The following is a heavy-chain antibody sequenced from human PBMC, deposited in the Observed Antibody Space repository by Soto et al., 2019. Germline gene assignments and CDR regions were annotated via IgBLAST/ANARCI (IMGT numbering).Heavy chain of an antibody. D-gene: IGHD4-17*01. Sequence: SLRLSCAASGFTFSSYAMSWVRQAPGKGLERVSAISGSGGSTYYADSVKGRFTISRDNSKNTLYLQMNSLRAEDTAVYYCAKGLYGDYGIFDYWGQGTLVTVSS. CDR2: ISGSGGST. V-gene: IGHV3-23*01. J-gene: IGHJ4*02. CDR1: GFTFSSYA. CDR3: AKGLYGDYGIFDY.